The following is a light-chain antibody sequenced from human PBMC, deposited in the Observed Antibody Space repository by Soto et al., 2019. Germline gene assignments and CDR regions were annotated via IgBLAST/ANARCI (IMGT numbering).Light chain of an antibody. CDR3: QSYDSSLSGWV. CDR1: SSNIGAGYD. Sequence: QSVLTQPPSVYGAPGQRVTISCTGSSSNIGAGYDVHWYQQLPGTAPKLLIYGNSKRPSGVPDRFSGSESGTSASLAITGLRAEDEADYYCQSYDSSLSGWVFGGGTKLTVL. CDR2: GNS. J-gene: IGLJ3*02. V-gene: IGLV1-40*01.